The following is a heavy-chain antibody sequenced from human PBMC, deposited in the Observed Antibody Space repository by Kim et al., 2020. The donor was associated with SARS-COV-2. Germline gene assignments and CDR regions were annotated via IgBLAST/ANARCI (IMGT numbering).Heavy chain of an antibody. CDR3: ARLYFDWGSFDI. D-gene: IGHD3-9*01. J-gene: IGHJ3*02. Sequence: YNTPSLKSRVTISVDTSKNQFSLKLSSVTAADTAVYYCARLYFDWGSFDIWGQGTMVTVSS. V-gene: IGHV4-39*01.